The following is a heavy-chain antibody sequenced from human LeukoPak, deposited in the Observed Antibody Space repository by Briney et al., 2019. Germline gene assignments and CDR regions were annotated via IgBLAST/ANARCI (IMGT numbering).Heavy chain of an antibody. CDR2: MNPNRSNT. D-gene: IGHD2-2*01. CDR1: GYTFTSYG. J-gene: IGHJ6*02. V-gene: IGHV1-8*01. Sequence: ASVKVSCKATGYTFTSYGINWLRQPTAQGLEWMGWMNPNRSNTGYAQKFQGRVTMTRNNSISTAYMELSSLRSEDTAVYYCAREYIVVVPAATEEDYYYGMDVWGQGTTVTVSS. CDR3: AREYIVVVPAATEEDYYYGMDV.